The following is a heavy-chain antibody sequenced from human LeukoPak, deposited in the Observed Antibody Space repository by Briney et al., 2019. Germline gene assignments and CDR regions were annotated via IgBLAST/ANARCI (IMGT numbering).Heavy chain of an antibody. D-gene: IGHD1-20*01. CDR1: GFTFSSYA. V-gene: IGHV3-23*01. J-gene: IGHJ4*02. Sequence: GGSLRLSCAASGFTFSSYAMSWVRQAPGKGLEWVSIISDSGASTYYADSVKGRFTISRDNSKNTLYLQMNSLRAEDAAVYYCAKGGLRNWRYFDYWGQGTLVTVSS. CDR2: ISDSGAST. CDR3: AKGGLRNWRYFDY.